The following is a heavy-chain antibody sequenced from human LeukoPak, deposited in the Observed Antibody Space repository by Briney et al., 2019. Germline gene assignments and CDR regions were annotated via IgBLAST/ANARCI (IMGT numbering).Heavy chain of an antibody. Sequence: GGSLRLSCAASGFTVSSNYMSWVRQAPGKGLEWVSVISGSGGSANYADSVKGRFTISRDNSKNSLYLQMNSLRAEDTAVYYCAKDKGSGSLDGMDVWGQGTTVTVSS. D-gene: IGHD3-10*01. CDR3: AKDKGSGSLDGMDV. CDR1: GFTVSSNY. V-gene: IGHV3-23*01. CDR2: ISGSGGSA. J-gene: IGHJ6*02.